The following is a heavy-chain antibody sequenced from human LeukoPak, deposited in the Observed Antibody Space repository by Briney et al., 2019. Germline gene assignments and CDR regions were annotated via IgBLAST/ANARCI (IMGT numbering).Heavy chain of an antibody. CDR1: GFTFSSYA. CDR3: ANDQPDYCSGASCFSNFDQ. Sequence: GGSLRLSCAASGFTFSSYAISWVRHAPGMGLEWVSFISGSTGSTYHADSVKGRFTTSRDNSKHTLYLHMDSLGAEDTAVYYCANDQPDYCSGASCFSNFDQWGEATLVTVSS. V-gene: IGHV3-23*01. J-gene: IGHJ4*02. CDR2: ISGSTGST. D-gene: IGHD2-15*01.